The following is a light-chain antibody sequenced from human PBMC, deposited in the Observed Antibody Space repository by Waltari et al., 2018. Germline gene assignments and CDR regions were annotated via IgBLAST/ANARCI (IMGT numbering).Light chain of an antibody. CDR3: QHYVRLPAT. J-gene: IGKJ1*01. Sequence: VLTQSPVSLSSSPGERVTLSCRASQSVSRALAWYQQKPGQAPRLLIFGASNRATGIPDRFSGSGSETDFSLTISRLEPEDFAVYYCQHYVRLPATFGRGTKVEIK. CDR2: GAS. V-gene: IGKV3-20*01. CDR1: QSVSRA.